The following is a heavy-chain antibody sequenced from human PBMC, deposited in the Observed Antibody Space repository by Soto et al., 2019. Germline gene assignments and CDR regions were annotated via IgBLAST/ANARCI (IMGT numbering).Heavy chain of an antibody. CDR2: INSDGSIT. J-gene: IGHJ4*02. CDR1: GFTFSSFW. D-gene: IGHD3-16*01. Sequence: GGSLRLSCAASGFTFSSFWMHWVRQAPGKGLMWVSRINSDGSITSYADFVKGRFTISRDNAKNTLYLQMNNLRAEDTAVYYCARDRGPGGLPFLDYWGQGTLVTVSS. V-gene: IGHV3-74*01. CDR3: ARDRGPGGLPFLDY.